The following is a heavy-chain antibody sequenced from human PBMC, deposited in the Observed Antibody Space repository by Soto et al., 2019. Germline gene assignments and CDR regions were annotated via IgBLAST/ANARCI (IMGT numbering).Heavy chain of an antibody. D-gene: IGHD2-2*01. J-gene: IGHJ5*02. CDR2: ISSAVSTI. V-gene: IGHV3-11*01. CDR3: ARDKGYCGTTSCAHLEFDP. CDR1: GFTFSDYY. Sequence: GGSLRLSFAASGFTFSDYYMSWTRHAPGKGLEWVSYISSAVSTIHYADSVKGRFTISRDNAKNSLYLQMNSLRAEDTAVYYCARDKGYCGTTSCAHLEFDPWGQGT.